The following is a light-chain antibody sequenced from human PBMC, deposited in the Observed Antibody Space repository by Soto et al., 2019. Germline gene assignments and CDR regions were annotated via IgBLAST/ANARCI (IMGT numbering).Light chain of an antibody. CDR3: SSYTSSSTLENV. J-gene: IGLJ1*01. V-gene: IGLV2-14*01. CDR2: EVS. CDR1: ISDFGGYNY. Sequence: PGPSFTVSWTGTISDFGGYNYVSWYQQHPGKAPKLMIYEVSNRPSGVSNRFSGSKSGNTASLTISGLQAEDEADYYCSSYTSSSTLENVFGTGTKVTVL.